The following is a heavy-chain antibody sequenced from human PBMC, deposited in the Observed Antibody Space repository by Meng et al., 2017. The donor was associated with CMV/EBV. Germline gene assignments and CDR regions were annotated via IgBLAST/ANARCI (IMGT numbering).Heavy chain of an antibody. V-gene: IGHV4-39*07. CDR2: IYYSGST. J-gene: IGHJ6*02. CDR1: GGSISSSSYY. Sequence: SETLSLTCTVSGGSISSSSYYWGWIRQPPGKGLEWIGSIYYSGSTYYNPSLKSRVTMSVDTSKNQFSLKLSSVAAADTAVYYCARFERTYGMDVWGQGTTVTVSS. CDR3: ARFERTYGMDV.